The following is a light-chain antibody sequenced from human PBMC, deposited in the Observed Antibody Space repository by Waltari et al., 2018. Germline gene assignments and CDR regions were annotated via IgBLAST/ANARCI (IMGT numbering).Light chain of an antibody. J-gene: IGLJ2*01. Sequence: QSALTQPASVSGSPGQSITISCPGTSSDVGNYNYVSWYQQHPGKAPKLMSYGVTNRPSGVSNRFSGSKSGNTASLTISGLQAEDEADYYCSSYTSSHVAFGGGTKLTVL. CDR2: GVT. CDR3: SSYTSSHVA. V-gene: IGLV2-14*03. CDR1: SSDVGNYNY.